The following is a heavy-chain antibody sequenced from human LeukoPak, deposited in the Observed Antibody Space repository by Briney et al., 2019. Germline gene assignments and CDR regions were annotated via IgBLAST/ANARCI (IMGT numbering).Heavy chain of an antibody. Sequence: GGSLRLSCSVSGFTFSTYVMHWVRQAPGKGLEYVSAISSNGDNTYYADSVKGRFTISKDNSKNTLYLQMSSLRADDTAVYYCVRGTGYWGQGTLVTVSS. V-gene: IGHV3-64D*06. CDR3: VRGTGY. CDR2: ISSNGDNT. J-gene: IGHJ4*02. CDR1: GFTFSTYV.